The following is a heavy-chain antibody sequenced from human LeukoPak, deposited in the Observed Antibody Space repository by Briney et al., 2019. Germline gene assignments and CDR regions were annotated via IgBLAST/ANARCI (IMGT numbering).Heavy chain of an antibody. CDR2: IKQDGSEK. D-gene: IGHD6-19*01. V-gene: IGHV3-7*01. J-gene: IGHJ4*02. CDR1: GFTFNNYW. Sequence: GGSLRLSCAASGFTFNNYWMSWVRQAPGKGLEWVANIKQDGSEKYYVGSVKGRFTISRDNAKNSLYLQMNSLRAEDTAVYYCATLTVASSFDYWGQGTLVTVSS. CDR3: ATLTVASSFDY.